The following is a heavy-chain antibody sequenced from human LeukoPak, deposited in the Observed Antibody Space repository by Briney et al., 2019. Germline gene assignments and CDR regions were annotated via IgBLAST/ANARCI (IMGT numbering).Heavy chain of an antibody. Sequence: ASVKVSCKASGYTFTSYYMHWVRQAPGQGLEWMGIINPSGGSTSYAQKFQGRVTMTRDMSTSTVYMELSSLRSEDTAVYYWARLAYDYVWGSYRYTGAFDIWGQGTMVTVSS. CDR3: ARLAYDYVWGSYRYTGAFDI. CDR2: INPSGGST. D-gene: IGHD3-16*02. V-gene: IGHV1-46*01. J-gene: IGHJ3*02. CDR1: GYTFTSYY.